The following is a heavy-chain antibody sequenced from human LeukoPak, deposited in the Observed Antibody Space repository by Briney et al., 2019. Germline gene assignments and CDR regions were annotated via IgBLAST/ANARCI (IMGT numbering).Heavy chain of an antibody. J-gene: IGHJ4*02. Sequence: PGGSLRLSCVISDSAFSNYTMSWVRLPPGRGLEWVSSISSLTNDTYYADSLKGRFTISRDTPKNSLYLHMNRLRPEDTAIYYCTIRLDYWGLGVQVTVSS. CDR2: ISSLTNDT. D-gene: IGHD3-16*01. V-gene: IGHV3-48*01. CDR1: DSAFSNYT. CDR3: TIRLDY.